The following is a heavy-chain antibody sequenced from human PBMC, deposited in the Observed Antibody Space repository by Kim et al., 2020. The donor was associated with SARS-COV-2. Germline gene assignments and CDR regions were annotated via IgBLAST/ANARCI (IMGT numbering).Heavy chain of an antibody. CDR3: ARGKDDYGDERYAFDI. CDR2: INPSGGST. Sequence: ASVKVSCKASGYTFTSYYMHWVRQAPGQGLEWMGIINPSGGSTSYAQKFQGRVTMTRDTSTSTVYMELSSLRSEDTAVYYCARGKDDYGDERYAFDIWGQGTMVTVSS. J-gene: IGHJ3*02. CDR1: GYTFTSYY. D-gene: IGHD4-17*01. V-gene: IGHV1-46*01.